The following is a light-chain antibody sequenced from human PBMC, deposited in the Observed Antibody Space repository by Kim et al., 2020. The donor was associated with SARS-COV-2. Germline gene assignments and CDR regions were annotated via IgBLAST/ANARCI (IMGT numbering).Light chain of an antibody. CDR3: QVWDTSSDHWV. CDR1: NIGSKS. J-gene: IGLJ3*02. CDR2: YDS. V-gene: IGLV3-21*04. Sequence: PGKTAKITCGGNNIGSKSVLWYQQKPGQAPVLVIYYDSDRPSGIPERFSGSNSGNTATLTISRVEAGDEADYYCQVWDTSSDHWVFGGGTQLTVL.